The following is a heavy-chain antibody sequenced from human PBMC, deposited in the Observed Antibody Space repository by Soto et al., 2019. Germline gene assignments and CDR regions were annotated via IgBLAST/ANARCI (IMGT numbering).Heavy chain of an antibody. Sequence: ASVKVSCKVSGYTLTELSMHWVRQAPGKGLEWMGGFDPEDGETIYAQKFQGRVTMTEDTSTDTAYMELSSLRSEDTAVYYCAIYGATYYYDSSGSPYFDYWGQGTLVTVYS. J-gene: IGHJ4*02. V-gene: IGHV1-24*01. CDR2: FDPEDGET. CDR3: AIYGATYYYDSSGSPYFDY. CDR1: GYTLTELS. D-gene: IGHD3-22*01.